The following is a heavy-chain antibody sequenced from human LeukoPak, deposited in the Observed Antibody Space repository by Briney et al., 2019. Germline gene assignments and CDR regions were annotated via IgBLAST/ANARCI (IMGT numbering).Heavy chain of an antibody. D-gene: IGHD3-10*01. CDR1: GYTFSSYG. Sequence: ASVKVSCKASGYTFSSYGISWVRQAPGQGLEWMGWISAYNGDTNYAQKFQGRVTMTTDTSTSTAYMELRSLRSDDMAVYYCARELTRFAAPVFGYWGQGTLVTVSS. CDR2: ISAYNGDT. V-gene: IGHV1-18*03. J-gene: IGHJ4*02. CDR3: ARELTRFAAPVFGY.